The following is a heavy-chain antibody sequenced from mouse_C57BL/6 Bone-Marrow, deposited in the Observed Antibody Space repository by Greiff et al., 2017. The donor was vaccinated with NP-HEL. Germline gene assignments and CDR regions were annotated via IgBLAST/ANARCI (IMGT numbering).Heavy chain of an antibody. CDR2: IDPSDSYT. CDR1: GYTFTSYW. CDR3: ARRMDY. J-gene: IGHJ4*01. V-gene: IGHV1-59*01. Sequence: QVQLQQPGAELVRPGTSVKLSCKASGYTFTSYWMHWVKQRPGQGLEWIGVIDPSDSYTNYNQKFKGKATLTVDTSSSTAYMQLSSLTSEDSAVYHCARRMDYWGQGTSVTVSS.